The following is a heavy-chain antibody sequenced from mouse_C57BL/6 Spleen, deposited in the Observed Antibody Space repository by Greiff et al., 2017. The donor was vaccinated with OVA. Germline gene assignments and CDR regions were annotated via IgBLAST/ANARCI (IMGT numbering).Heavy chain of an antibody. V-gene: IGHV5-6*01. D-gene: IGHD1-1*01. CDR3: ARHADYGSIDY. J-gene: IGHJ2*01. CDR2: ISSGGSYT. Sequence: EVKLVESGGDLVKPGGSLKLSCAASGFTFSSYGMSWVRQTPDKRLEWVATISSGGSYTYYPDSVKWRFTISRDNAKNTLYLQMSSLKSEDTAMYYCARHADYGSIDYWGQGTTLTVSS. CDR1: GFTFSSYG.